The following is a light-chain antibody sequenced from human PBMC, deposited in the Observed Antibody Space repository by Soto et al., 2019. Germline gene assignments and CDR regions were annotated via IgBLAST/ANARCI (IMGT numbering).Light chain of an antibody. Sequence: DIPMTQSPSTLSASVGDRVTITCRASQNVRSWLAWFQQQPGKAPKLLIYEASSLESAVPSRFSGGGSGTEFTITISGLQPDDFATYCCQQYIVYPWTFGQGTKVEI. CDR1: QNVRSW. J-gene: IGKJ1*01. CDR2: EAS. CDR3: QQYIVYPWT. V-gene: IGKV1-5*03.